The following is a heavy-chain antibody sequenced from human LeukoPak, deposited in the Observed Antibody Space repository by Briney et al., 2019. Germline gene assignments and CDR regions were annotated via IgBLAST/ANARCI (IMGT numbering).Heavy chain of an antibody. CDR3: AQGGLKSSGRLYYFDY. J-gene: IGHJ4*02. Sequence: EGSLRLSCAASGFTVSSNYMSWVRQAPGKGLEWVSVIYSGGSTYYADSVKGRFTISRDNSKNTLYLQMNSLRAEDTAVYYCAQGGLKSSGRLYYFDYWGQGTLVTVSS. CDR2: IYSGGST. V-gene: IGHV3-53*01. D-gene: IGHD6-19*01. CDR1: GFTVSSNY.